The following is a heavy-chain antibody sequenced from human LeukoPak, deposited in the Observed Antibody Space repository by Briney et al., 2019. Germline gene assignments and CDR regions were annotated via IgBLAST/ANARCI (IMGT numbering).Heavy chain of an antibody. Sequence: GGSLRLSCAASGFTFDDYGMSWVRQAPGKGLEWLSGIKRYGDSTGYADSVKGRFTISRDNAKNSLYLQMNSLRAEDTAVYYCARDTNDFAFDYWGQGTLVTVSS. CDR3: ARDTNDFAFDY. V-gene: IGHV3-20*04. CDR2: IKRYGDST. J-gene: IGHJ4*02. D-gene: IGHD1-1*01. CDR1: GFTFDDYG.